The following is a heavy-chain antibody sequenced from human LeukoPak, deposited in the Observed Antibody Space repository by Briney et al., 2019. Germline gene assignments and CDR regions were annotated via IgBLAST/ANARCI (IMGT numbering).Heavy chain of an antibody. CDR2: IWYDGSNK. CDR1: GFPFSDYA. D-gene: IGHD2-2*01. J-gene: IGHJ6*03. V-gene: IGHV3-33*08. Sequence: GALRLSCSASGFPFSDYAIHWVRQAPGKGLEWVAVIWYDGSNKYYADSVKGRFTISRDNSKNTLYLQMNSLRAEDTAVYYCARGRLGYCSSTSCYGSSHYYYYMDVWGKGTTVTVSS. CDR3: ARGRLGYCSSTSCYGSSHYYYYMDV.